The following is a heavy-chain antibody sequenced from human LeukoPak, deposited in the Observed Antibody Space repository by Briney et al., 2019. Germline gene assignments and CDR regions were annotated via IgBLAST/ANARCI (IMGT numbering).Heavy chain of an antibody. CDR3: AKEGLRFLEWPIDY. Sequence: ASVKVSCKASGYTFISYNITWVRQAPGQGLEHMGWISAYTGDTNYVQSLQGRVTMTTDTSTSTAYLVLRSLRSDDTAVYYCAKEGLRFLEWPIDYWGQGTLVTVSS. V-gene: IGHV1-18*01. J-gene: IGHJ4*02. D-gene: IGHD3-3*01. CDR2: ISAYTGDT. CDR1: GYTFISYN.